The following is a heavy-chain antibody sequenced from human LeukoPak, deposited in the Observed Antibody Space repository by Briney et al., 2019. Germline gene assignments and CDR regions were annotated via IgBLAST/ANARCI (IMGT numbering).Heavy chain of an antibody. CDR1: GFTFSSYA. CDR2: ISGSGGST. CDR3: AKDSRGYYYDSSGGRYFDY. D-gene: IGHD3-22*01. Sequence: PGGSLRLSCAASGFTFSSYAMSWVRQAPGKGLEWVSAISGSGGSTYYADSVKGRFTISRGNSKNTLYLQMNSLRAEDTAVYYCAKDSRGYYYDSSGGRYFDYWGQGTLVTVSS. V-gene: IGHV3-23*01. J-gene: IGHJ4*02.